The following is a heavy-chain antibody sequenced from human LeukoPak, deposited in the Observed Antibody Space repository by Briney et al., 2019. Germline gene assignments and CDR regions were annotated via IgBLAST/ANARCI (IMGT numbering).Heavy chain of an antibody. CDR2: IYYSGST. D-gene: IGHD3-10*01. Sequence: RPSETLSLTCTVSGGSISSYYWSWIRQPPGKGLEWIGYIYYSGSTYYNPSLKSRVTISVDTSKNQFSLKLSSVTAADTAVYYCARAAGVRGAMGFYWGQGTLVTVSS. CDR3: ARAAGVRGAMGFY. CDR1: GGSISSYY. J-gene: IGHJ4*02. V-gene: IGHV4-59*12.